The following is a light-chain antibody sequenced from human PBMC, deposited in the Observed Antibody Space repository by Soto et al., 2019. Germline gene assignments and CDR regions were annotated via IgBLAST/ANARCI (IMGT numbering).Light chain of an antibody. J-gene: IGKJ2*01. CDR2: GAS. Sequence: EIVMTQSPATLSVSPGERVIISCRASQSVSDNLAWYQQKPGKAPRLLIYGASTRATTIPARFSGSGSGTEFTLTISRLPSEDVAVYCRQQSNIWPYTFGQGTRLEIK. CDR3: QQSNIWPYT. V-gene: IGKV3-15*01. CDR1: QSVSDN.